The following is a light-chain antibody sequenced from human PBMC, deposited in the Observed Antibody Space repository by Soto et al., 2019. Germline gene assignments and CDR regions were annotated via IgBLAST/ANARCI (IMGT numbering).Light chain of an antibody. CDR3: RQRSYWPPIT. CDR2: GAS. J-gene: IGKJ5*01. V-gene: IGKV3-15*01. Sequence: EIVMTHSPATLSVYPWEIATLSCRASQSVSSNLAWYQQKPGQAPRLLIYGASTRATGIPARFSGSGSGTEFTLTVSSLEPEDFAVYYCRQRSYWPPITFGQGTRLEIK. CDR1: QSVSSN.